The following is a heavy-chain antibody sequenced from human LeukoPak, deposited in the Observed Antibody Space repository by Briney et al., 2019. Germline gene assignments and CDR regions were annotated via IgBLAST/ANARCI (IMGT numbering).Heavy chain of an antibody. D-gene: IGHD2-15*01. CDR3: ARDGGTAGEFDY. CDR1: GFTFSTYW. CDR2: IKQDGSEK. Sequence: GGSLRLSCAASGFTFSTYWMTWVRQAPGEGLEWVANIKQDGSEKYYADSVKGRLSISRDNAKKSLYLQMNSLRADDTALYYCARDGGTAGEFDYWGQGTVVTVSS. J-gene: IGHJ4*02. V-gene: IGHV3-7*05.